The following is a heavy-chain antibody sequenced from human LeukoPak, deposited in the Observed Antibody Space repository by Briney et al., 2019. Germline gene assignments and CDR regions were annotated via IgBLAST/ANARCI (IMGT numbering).Heavy chain of an antibody. CDR2: IIPIFGTA. CDR3: ASSDHGGYHDSSGF. Sequence: SVKVSCKASGGTFSSYAISWVRQAPGQGLEWMGGIIPIFGTANYAQKFQGRVTITTDESTSTAYMELSSLRSEDTAVYYCASSDHGGYHDSSGFWGQGTLVTVSS. CDR1: GGTFSSYA. D-gene: IGHD3-22*01. J-gene: IGHJ4*02. V-gene: IGHV1-69*05.